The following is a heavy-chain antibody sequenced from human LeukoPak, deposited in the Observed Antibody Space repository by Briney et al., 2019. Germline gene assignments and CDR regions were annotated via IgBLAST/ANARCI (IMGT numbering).Heavy chain of an antibody. J-gene: IGHJ5*02. CDR1: GGSFSGYH. CDR2: INHSGST. Sequence: SETLSLTCGVYGGSFSGYHWSWIRLRPGKGLEWIGDINHSGSTHYNPSLKSRVTISVYTSNNQFSLKLHSVIAADTAVYYCARGFPSSSLWFDPWGQGTLVTVSS. CDR3: ARGFPSSSLWFDP. V-gene: IGHV4-34*01. D-gene: IGHD6-6*01.